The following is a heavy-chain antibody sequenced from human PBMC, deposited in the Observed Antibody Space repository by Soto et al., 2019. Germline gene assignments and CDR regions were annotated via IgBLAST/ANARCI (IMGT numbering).Heavy chain of an antibody. V-gene: IGHV1-69*01. D-gene: IGHD3-9*01. CDR3: ARHYDIFMDGEYYFDY. CDR2: IIPIFGTA. J-gene: IGHJ4*02. CDR1: GGTFSSYA. Sequence: QVQLVQSGAEVKKPGSSVKVSCKASGGTFSSYAISWVRQAPGQGLEWMGGIIPIFGTANYAQKFQGRVKITADQSTSTAYMELSSLRSEDTAVYYCARHYDIFMDGEYYFDYWGQGTLVTVSS.